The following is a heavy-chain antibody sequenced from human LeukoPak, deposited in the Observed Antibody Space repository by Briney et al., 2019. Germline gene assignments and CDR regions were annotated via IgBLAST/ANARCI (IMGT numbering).Heavy chain of an antibody. CDR3: ARVSVEMALGY. V-gene: IGHV1-46*01. J-gene: IGHJ4*02. CDR1: GGTFSSYA. CDR2: INPSGGST. Sequence: ASVKVSCKASGGTFSSYAISWVRQAPGQGLEWMGIINPSGGSTSYAQKFQGRVTMTRDTSTSTVYMELSSLRSEDTAVYYCARVSVEMALGYWGQGTLVTVSS. D-gene: IGHD5-24*01.